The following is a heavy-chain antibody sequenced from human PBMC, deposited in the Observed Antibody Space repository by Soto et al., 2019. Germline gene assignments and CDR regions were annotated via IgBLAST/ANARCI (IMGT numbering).Heavy chain of an antibody. V-gene: IGHV1-58*01. CDR2: IVVGSGNT. Sequence: QMQLVQSGPEVKKPGTSVKVSCKASGFTFTSSAVQWVRQARGQRLEWIGWIVVGSGNTNYAQKFQERVTITRDMSKSTAYMELSSLRSEDTAVYYCAAVCGGDCYFSFDYWGQGTLVTVSS. D-gene: IGHD2-21*02. J-gene: IGHJ4*02. CDR3: AAVCGGDCYFSFDY. CDR1: GFTFTSSA.